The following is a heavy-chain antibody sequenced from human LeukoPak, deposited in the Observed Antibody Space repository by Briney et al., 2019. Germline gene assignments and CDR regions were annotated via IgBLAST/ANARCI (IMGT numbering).Heavy chain of an antibody. Sequence: SETLSLTCAVSGGSISSGGYSWSWIRQPPGKGLEWIGYIYHSGSTYYNPSLKSRVTISVDRSKNQFSLKLSSVTAADTAVYYCAREMTTVTTEGGWFDPWGQGTLVTVSS. J-gene: IGHJ5*02. V-gene: IGHV4-30-2*01. D-gene: IGHD4-17*01. CDR1: GGSISSGGYS. CDR3: AREMTTVTTEGGWFDP. CDR2: IYHSGST.